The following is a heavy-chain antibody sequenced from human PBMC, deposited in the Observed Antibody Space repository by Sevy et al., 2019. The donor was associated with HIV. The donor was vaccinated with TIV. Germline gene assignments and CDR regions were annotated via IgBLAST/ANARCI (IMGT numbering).Heavy chain of an antibody. CDR1: GFTSSNYG. D-gene: IGHD3-22*01. CDR2: IWNDGSNK. V-gene: IGHV3-33*01. Sequence: GGSLSLSCAAPGFTSSNYGMHWVRQAPGKGLEGVAVIWNDGSNKYYADSVKGRFTISRDNSKNTLYLQMNSLRVEDTAVYFCARGGDFNDRSAKRDFDYWGQGTLVTVSS. CDR3: ARGGDFNDRSAKRDFDY. J-gene: IGHJ4*02.